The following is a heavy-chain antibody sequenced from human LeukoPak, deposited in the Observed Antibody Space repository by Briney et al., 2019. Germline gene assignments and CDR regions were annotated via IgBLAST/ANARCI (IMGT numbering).Heavy chain of an antibody. D-gene: IGHD4-11*01. CDR3: AKDAQRAIDYSNSLDN. V-gene: IGHV3-33*06. J-gene: IGHJ4*02. CDR1: GFTFSHYG. CDR2: KWSDGSNR. Sequence: PRRSLRLSCAPSGFTFSHYGMHGGRQAPGKGLEWVAVKWSDGSNRYYGDPVKVRFPISRNNFQRTVYLQTNSLRAEDTAAYYCAKDAQRAIDYSNSLDNWGQGTLVTVSS.